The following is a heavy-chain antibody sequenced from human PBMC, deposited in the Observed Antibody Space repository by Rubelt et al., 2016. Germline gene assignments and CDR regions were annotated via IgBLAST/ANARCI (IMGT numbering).Heavy chain of an antibody. CDR2: IYPGESDT. V-gene: IGHV5-51*01. CDR1: GYSFTSYW. Sequence: EVQLVQSGAEVKKPGESLKISCKGSGYSFTSYWIGWVRQMPGKGLGWMGIIYPGESDTRYSPSFQGQVTISADKSSSTAYLQWSSLKASDTAMYYCARHAGDGGNSEDWFDPWGQGTLVTVSS. CDR3: ARHAGDGGNSEDWFDP. D-gene: IGHD4-23*01. J-gene: IGHJ5*02.